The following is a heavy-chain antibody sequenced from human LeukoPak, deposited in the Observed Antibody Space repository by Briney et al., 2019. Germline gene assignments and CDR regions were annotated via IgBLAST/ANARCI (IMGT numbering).Heavy chain of an antibody. V-gene: IGHV1-2*02. J-gene: IGHJ3*02. Sequence: ASVTVSCKASGYTFTGYYMHWVRQAPGQGVEWMGWINPNSGGTNYAQKFQGRVTMTRDTSISTAYMELSRLRSDDTAVYYCARRITIFGVVTSFDAFDIWGQGTMVTVSS. CDR2: INPNSGGT. CDR1: GYTFTGYY. CDR3: ARRITIFGVVTSFDAFDI. D-gene: IGHD3-3*01.